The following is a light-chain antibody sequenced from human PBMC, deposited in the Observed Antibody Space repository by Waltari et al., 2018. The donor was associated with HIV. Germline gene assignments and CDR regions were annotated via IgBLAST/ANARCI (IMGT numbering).Light chain of an antibody. CDR1: QSISSW. V-gene: IGKV1-5*03. CDR2: RAS. Sequence: DIQMTQSPFTLSASVGDRLTITCRASQSISSWLAWYQQKPGNVPKLLIYRASTLESGVPSRFSGSGSGTEFTLTISSLQPDDFATYYCQQYDNYLWTFGQGTKVEIK. J-gene: IGKJ1*01. CDR3: QQYDNYLWT.